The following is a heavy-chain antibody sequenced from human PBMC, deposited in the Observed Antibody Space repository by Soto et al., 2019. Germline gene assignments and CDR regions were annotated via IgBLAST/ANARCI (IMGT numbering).Heavy chain of an antibody. J-gene: IGHJ5*02. D-gene: IGHD2-2*01. Sequence: EVQLVESGGGLVQPGGSLRLSCAASGFTFSSYSMTWVRQAPGKGLEWVSYISSSSSTIYYADSVKGRFTISRDNAKNQLDLQMNNLRAEDTAGYYLARDDGEVEPAANWFDPWGEGPLVTFSP. CDR3: ARDDGEVEPAANWFDP. CDR1: GFTFSSYS. CDR2: ISSSSSTI. V-gene: IGHV3-48*01.